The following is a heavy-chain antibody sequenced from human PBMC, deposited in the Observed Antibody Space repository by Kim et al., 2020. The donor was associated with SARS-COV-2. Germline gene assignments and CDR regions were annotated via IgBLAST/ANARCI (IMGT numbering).Heavy chain of an antibody. D-gene: IGHD2-21*02. CDR2: IYPGDSDT. J-gene: IGHJ6*02. Sequence: GESLKISCKGSGYSFTSYWIGWVRQMPGKGLEWMGIIYPGDSDTRYSPSFQGQVTISADKSISTAYLQWSSLKASDTAMYYCARLNRLTDHHYYYYYGMDVWGQGTTVTVSS. CDR1: GYSFTSYW. CDR3: ARLNRLTDHHYYYYYGMDV. V-gene: IGHV5-51*01.